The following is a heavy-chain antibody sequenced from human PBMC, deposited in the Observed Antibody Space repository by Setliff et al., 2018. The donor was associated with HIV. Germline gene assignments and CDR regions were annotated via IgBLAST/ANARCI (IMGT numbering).Heavy chain of an antibody. J-gene: IGHJ6*03. CDR3: AREGLWFGDRGYYMDV. V-gene: IGHV1-18*01. Sequence: WASVKVSCKASGYTFTSSGITWVRQAPGQGLEWMGWIGTYNGDTNYAQKFQGRVTMTTDTSTSTAYMELRSLISDDTAVYYCAREGLWFGDRGYYMDVWGTGTAVTV. CDR1: GYTFTSSG. D-gene: IGHD3-10*01. CDR2: IGTYNGDT.